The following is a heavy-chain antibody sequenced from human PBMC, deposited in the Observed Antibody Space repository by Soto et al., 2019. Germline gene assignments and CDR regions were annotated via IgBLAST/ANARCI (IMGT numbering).Heavy chain of an antibody. CDR1: GGSISSGGYS. Sequence: SETLSLTCAVSGGSISSGGYSWSWIRQPPGKGLEWIGYIYHSGSTYYNPSLKSRVTISVDRSKNQFSLKLSSVTAADTAVYYCARSPHIQLWSYPSDYWGQGTLVTVSS. CDR2: IYHSGST. D-gene: IGHD5-18*01. V-gene: IGHV4-30-2*01. J-gene: IGHJ4*02. CDR3: ARSPHIQLWSYPSDY.